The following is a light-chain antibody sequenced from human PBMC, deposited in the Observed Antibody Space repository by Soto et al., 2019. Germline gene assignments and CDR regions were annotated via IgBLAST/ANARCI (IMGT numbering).Light chain of an antibody. Sequence: QSALTQPASVSGSPGQSITISCTGTSSDVGGYNYVSWYQQHPGKAPKLMIYDVSNRPSGFSNRFSGSKSGNTASLTISGLQAEDEAYYYCRSYTSSSTLLYVFGTGTKVTVL. V-gene: IGLV2-14*01. CDR1: SSDVGGYNY. J-gene: IGLJ1*01. CDR3: RSYTSSSTLLYV. CDR2: DVS.